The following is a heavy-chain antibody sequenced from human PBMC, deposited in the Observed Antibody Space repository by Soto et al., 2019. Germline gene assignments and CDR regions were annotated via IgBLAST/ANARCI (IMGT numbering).Heavy chain of an antibody. Sequence: ESGGGVVQPGRSLRLSCAASGFTFSSYGMHWVRPAPGKGLEWVAVIWYDGSNKYYADSVKGRFTISRDNSKNTLYQQMNSLRAEDTAVYYCAREGRIVGATTFDYWGQGTLVTVSS. V-gene: IGHV3-33*01. D-gene: IGHD1-26*01. J-gene: IGHJ4*02. CDR1: GFTFSSYG. CDR2: IWYDGSNK. CDR3: AREGRIVGATTFDY.